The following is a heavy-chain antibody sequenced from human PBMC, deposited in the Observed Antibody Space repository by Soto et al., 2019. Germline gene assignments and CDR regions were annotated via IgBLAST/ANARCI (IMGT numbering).Heavy chain of an antibody. Sequence: SETLSLTCTVSAGFVTSGTYYWSWIRQPPGKGLEWIGYIYYTGSTNYNPSLKTRVTMSLDTSKNQFSLKLTSVIAADTAVYYCARGRDLETIVIYPAPSSYWYFDVWGRGTLVTVSS. CDR1: AGFVTSGTYY. V-gene: IGHV4-61*01. D-gene: IGHD2-2*01. J-gene: IGHJ2*01. CDR3: ARGRDLETIVIYPAPSSYWYFDV. CDR2: IYYTGST.